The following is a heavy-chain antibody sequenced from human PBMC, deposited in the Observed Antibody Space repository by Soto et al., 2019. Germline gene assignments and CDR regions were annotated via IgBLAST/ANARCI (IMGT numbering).Heavy chain of an antibody. D-gene: IGHD3-10*01. V-gene: IGHV3-21*01. J-gene: IGHJ3*02. CDR1: GFTFSSYS. CDR2: ISSSSSYI. CDR3: ARVSVREQWYPGGAFDI. Sequence: PGGSLRLSCAASGFTFSSYSMNWVRQAPGKGLEWVSSISSSSSYIYYADSVKGRFTISRDNAKNSLYLQMNSLRAEDTAVYYCARVSVREQWYPGGAFDIRAQRTMVTVSS.